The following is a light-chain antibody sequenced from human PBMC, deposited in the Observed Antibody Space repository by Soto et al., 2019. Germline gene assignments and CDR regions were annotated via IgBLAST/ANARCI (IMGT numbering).Light chain of an antibody. CDR3: QQRTNWTHT. J-gene: IGKJ2*01. CDR1: QSVTCY. CDR2: DAS. V-gene: IGKV3-11*01. Sequence: EIVLTQSPATQSLSPGERATLSCSASQSVTCYLAWYQQRPGQAPWRLFYDASNRATGVPARFSGTGSRTDFTLTIRSLGPEDFALYSCQQRTNWTHTLGGGT.